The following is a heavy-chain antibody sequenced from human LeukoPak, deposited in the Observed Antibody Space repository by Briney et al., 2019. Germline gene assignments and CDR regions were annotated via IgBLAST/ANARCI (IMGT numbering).Heavy chain of an antibody. Sequence: ASVKVSCKASGGTFSSYAINWVRQATGQGLEWMGWMNPNSGNTGYAQKFQGRVTMARDTSISTVYMELSRLRSDDTAVYYCVRDRTKYCSSTSCPLDYWGQGTLVTVSS. J-gene: IGHJ4*02. D-gene: IGHD2-2*01. CDR3: VRDRTKYCSSTSCPLDY. V-gene: IGHV1-8*02. CDR2: MNPNSGNT. CDR1: GGTFSSYA.